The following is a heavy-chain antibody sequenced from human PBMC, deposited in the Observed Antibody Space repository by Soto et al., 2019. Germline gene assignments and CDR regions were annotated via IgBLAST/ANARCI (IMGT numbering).Heavy chain of an antibody. D-gene: IGHD4-17*01. CDR3: LYGDYSFDS. J-gene: IGHJ4*02. Sequence: EVQLLESGGGLVQPGGSLRLSCAASGFGFTIYAMSWVRQAPGKGLEWVSAISERGDTTYYADFVKGRFTISRDNSRNTVYLQMNSLGAEDTAVYYCLYGDYSFDSWGQGTLVTVSS. CDR2: ISERGDTT. CDR1: GFGFTIYA. V-gene: IGHV3-23*01.